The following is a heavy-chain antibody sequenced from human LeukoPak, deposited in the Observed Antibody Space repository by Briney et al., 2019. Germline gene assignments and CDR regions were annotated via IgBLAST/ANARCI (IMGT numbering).Heavy chain of an antibody. CDR3: AGTSYYYDSSGYSAFDY. J-gene: IGHJ4*02. CDR1: GFTFSSYS. CDR2: ISSSSSTI. Sequence: GSLRLSCAASGFTFSSYSMNWVRQAPGKGLEWASYISSSSSTIYYADSVKGRFTISRDNAKNSLYLQMNSLRAEDTAVYYCAGTSYYYDSSGYSAFDYWGQGTLVTVSS. V-gene: IGHV3-48*04. D-gene: IGHD3-22*01.